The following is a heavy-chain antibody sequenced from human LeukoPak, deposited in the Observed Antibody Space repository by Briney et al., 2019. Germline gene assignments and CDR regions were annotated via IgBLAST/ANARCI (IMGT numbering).Heavy chain of an antibody. J-gene: IGHJ4*02. CDR2: IYHSGST. Sequence: SETLSLTCTVSGYSISSGYYWGWIRQPPGKGLEWIGSIYHSGSTYYNPSLKSRVTISVDTSKNQFSLKLSSVTAADTAVYYCARSYSSSWYRLYYFDYWGQGTLVTVSS. D-gene: IGHD6-13*01. CDR1: GYSISSGYY. V-gene: IGHV4-38-2*02. CDR3: ARSYSSSWYRLYYFDY.